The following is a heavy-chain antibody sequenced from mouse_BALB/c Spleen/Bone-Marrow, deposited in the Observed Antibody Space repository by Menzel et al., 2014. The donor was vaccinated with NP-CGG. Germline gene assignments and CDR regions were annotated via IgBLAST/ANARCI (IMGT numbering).Heavy chain of an antibody. CDR2: IAPGSGST. Sequence: DPVKLGASVKLSCKASGYTFTSYWINWIKQRPGQGLEWIGRIAPGSGSTYYNEMFKGKATLTVDTSSSTAYIQLSSLSSEDSAVYFCARSRDGYFDVWGAGTTVTVSS. V-gene: IGHV1S41*01. CDR1: GYTFTSYW. CDR3: ARSRDGYFDV. J-gene: IGHJ1*01.